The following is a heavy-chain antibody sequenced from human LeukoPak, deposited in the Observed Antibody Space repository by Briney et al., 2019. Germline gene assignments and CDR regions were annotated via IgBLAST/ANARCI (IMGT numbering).Heavy chain of an antibody. Sequence: GGSLRLSCAASGFTFSNAWMSWVRQAPGKGLEWVGRIKSKTDGGTTDYAAPVKGRFTISRDDSKNTLYLQMNSLKTEDTAVYYCTSPWQLGYYYYMDVWGKGTTVTVSS. D-gene: IGHD6-6*01. CDR2: IKSKTDGGTT. CDR3: TSPWQLGYYYYMDV. CDR1: GFTFSNAW. V-gene: IGHV3-15*01. J-gene: IGHJ6*03.